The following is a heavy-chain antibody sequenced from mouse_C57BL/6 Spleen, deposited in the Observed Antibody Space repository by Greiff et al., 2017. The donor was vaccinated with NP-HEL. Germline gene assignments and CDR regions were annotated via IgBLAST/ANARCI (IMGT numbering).Heavy chain of an antibody. V-gene: IGHV5-17*01. CDR2: ISSGSSTI. CDR1: GFTFSDYG. J-gene: IGHJ2*01. D-gene: IGHD2-5*01. CDR3: AGGGYYSNYDY. Sequence: EVKVVESGGGLVKPGGSLKLSCAASGFTFSDYGMHWVRQAPEKGLEWVAYISSGSSTIYYADTVKGRFTISRDIAKNTLFLQMTSLRSEDTAMYYCAGGGYYSNYDYWGQGTTLTVSS.